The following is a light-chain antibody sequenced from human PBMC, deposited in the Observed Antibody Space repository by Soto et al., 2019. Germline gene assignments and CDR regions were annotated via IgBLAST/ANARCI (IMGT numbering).Light chain of an antibody. J-gene: IGKJ2*01. V-gene: IGKV1-39*01. CDR1: QSISSF. CDR2: AAS. Sequence: DIQMTQSPSSLSASVGDRVTIACRASQSISSFLSWYQQKPGKAPKLLIYAASSLQSGVPSRFSGSGSGTDFTLTISSLQPEVFATYYCQQSYSTPRTFRQGTKLEIK. CDR3: QQSYSTPRT.